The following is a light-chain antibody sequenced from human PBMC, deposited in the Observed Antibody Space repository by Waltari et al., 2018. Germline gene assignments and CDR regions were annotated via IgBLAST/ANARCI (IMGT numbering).Light chain of an antibody. CDR2: AAS. V-gene: IGKV1-39*01. J-gene: IGKJ2*01. CDR1: QSISNF. CDR3: QQTYSSPPYT. Sequence: DIQMTQSPSSPSAFVGDRVTITCRASQSISNFFNWYQQKSGKAPKLLIFAASSLQSGVPSRFSGSGSGTEFTLTISGLQVEDFATYYCQQTYSSPPYTFGQGTKLEIK.